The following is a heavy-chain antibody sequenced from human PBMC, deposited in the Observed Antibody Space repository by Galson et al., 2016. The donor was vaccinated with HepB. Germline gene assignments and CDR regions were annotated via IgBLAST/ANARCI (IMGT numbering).Heavy chain of an antibody. CDR1: GFNFRTYA. J-gene: IGHJ4*02. Sequence: SLRLSCAASGFNFRTYAMTWVRQAPRKGLEWVSAIDDGGARTSYADSVKGRFTISRDNSRNFLYLQMNSLRAEETAVYYCAKEKGLGWFGGGSDSWGQGTQVTVSS. V-gene: IGHV3-23*01. CDR3: AKEKGLGWFGGGSDS. CDR2: IDDGGART. D-gene: IGHD3-10*01.